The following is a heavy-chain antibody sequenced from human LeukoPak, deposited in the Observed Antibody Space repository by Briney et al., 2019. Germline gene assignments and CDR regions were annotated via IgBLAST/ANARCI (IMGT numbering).Heavy chain of an antibody. V-gene: IGHV3-48*03. Sequence: GGSLRLSCAASGFNFSSFEMNWVRQAPGKGLEWVSYISSSGNTIYYADSVKGRFTISRDNAKNSLYLQMNSLRAEDTAVYHCARSFDVWGQGTMVTVSS. CDR1: GFNFSSFE. CDR2: ISSSGNTI. J-gene: IGHJ3*01. CDR3: ARSFDV.